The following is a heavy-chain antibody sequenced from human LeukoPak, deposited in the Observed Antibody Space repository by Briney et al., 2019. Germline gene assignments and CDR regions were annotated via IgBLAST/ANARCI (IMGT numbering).Heavy chain of an antibody. CDR3: ARHFAGSTGTTTRDY. D-gene: IGHD1-1*01. V-gene: IGHV4-39*01. CDR2: IYYTGST. Sequence: SETLSLTCTVSGGSISSSSHYWGWIRQPPGKGLDWIGSIYYTGSTYYHPSLKSRVTISVDTSKNQFSLKLSSVTAADTAVYYCARHFAGSTGTTTRDYWGQGTLVTVSS. CDR1: GGSISSSSHY. J-gene: IGHJ4*02.